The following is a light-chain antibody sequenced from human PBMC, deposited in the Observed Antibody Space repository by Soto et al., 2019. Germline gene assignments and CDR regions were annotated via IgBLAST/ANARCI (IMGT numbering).Light chain of an antibody. V-gene: IGKV4-1*01. J-gene: IGKJ1*01. CDR3: QLYYSTPWT. CDR2: WAS. Sequence: DIVMTQSPDSLAVSVGERATINCKSSQSVLYSSNNKNYLAWYQQKPGQPPKLLIYWASTRESGVPDRFSGSGSGTDFTLTISSLQAEDVAVYYCQLYYSTPWTFGQGTKVEIK. CDR1: QSVLYSSNNKNY.